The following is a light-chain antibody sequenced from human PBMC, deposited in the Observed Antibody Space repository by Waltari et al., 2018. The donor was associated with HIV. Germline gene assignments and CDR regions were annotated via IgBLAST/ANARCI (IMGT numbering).Light chain of an antibody. CDR2: RND. CDR3: AAWDDSLSGPV. V-gene: IGLV1-47*01. Sequence: QSVLIQPPSPSGTPGQSVTIPCFGSTPNIGSNYASWYQQLPGTAPKLLIYRNDQRPSGVPDRFSGSKSGTSASLAISGLRSEDEADYYCAAWDDSLSGPVFGGGTKVTVL. CDR1: TPNIGSNY. J-gene: IGLJ2*01.